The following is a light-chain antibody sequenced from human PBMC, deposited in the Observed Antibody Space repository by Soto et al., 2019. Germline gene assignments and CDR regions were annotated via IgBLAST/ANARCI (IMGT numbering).Light chain of an antibody. Sequence: SYELTQPPSVSVSPEQTASITCSGDKLGDKYACWYQQKPGQSPVLVIYQDSKRPSGIPERFSGSNSGNTATLTISGTQAMDEADYYCQAWDSSTASNVFGTGTKVTVL. CDR2: QDS. CDR1: KLGDKY. J-gene: IGLJ1*01. V-gene: IGLV3-1*01. CDR3: QAWDSSTASNV.